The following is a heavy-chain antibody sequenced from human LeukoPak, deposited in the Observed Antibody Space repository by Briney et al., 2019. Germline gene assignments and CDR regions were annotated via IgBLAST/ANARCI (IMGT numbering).Heavy chain of an antibody. CDR1: GGSFSGYY. CDR3: ARKPTASVKFYDFWSGYSHNWFDP. D-gene: IGHD3-3*01. V-gene: IGHV4-34*01. Sequence: SETLSLTCAVYGGSFSGYYWSWIRQPPGKGLEWIGEINHSGSTNYNPSLKSRVTISVDTSKNQFSLKLSSVTAADTAVYYCARKPTASVKFYDFWSGYSHNWFDPWGQGTLVTVSS. J-gene: IGHJ5*02. CDR2: INHSGST.